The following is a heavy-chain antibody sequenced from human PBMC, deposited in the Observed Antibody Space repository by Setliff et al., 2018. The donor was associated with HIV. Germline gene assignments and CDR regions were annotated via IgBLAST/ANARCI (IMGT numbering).Heavy chain of an antibody. D-gene: IGHD3-9*01. V-gene: IGHV3-49*04. Sequence: PGGSLRLSCTASGFTFDDYGLSWVRQAPGKGLEWVGFIRNQAYAGTTEYAASVKGRFTISSDGSKTIAYLQMDSLKTEDTAVYYCTRDSIYYDILTGYQYYFDYWGQGTLVTVSS. CDR3: TRDSIYYDILTGYQYYFDY. CDR2: IRNQAYAGTT. CDR1: GFTFDDYG. J-gene: IGHJ4*02.